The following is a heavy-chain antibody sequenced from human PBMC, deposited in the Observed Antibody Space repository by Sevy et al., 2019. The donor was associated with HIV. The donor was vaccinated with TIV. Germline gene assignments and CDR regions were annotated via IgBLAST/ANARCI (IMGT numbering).Heavy chain of an antibody. D-gene: IGHD6-19*01. CDR3: AKEEVAGHN. CDR1: AFTFSSYV. CDR2: ISGSGGST. Sequence: GGSLRLSCGASAFTFSSYVISWVRQAPGKGLEWVSTISGSGGSTYYADSVKGRFTISRDNFKNTVYLQMDSLRVEDTAVYYCAKEEVAGHNWGQGTLVTVSS. J-gene: IGHJ4*02. V-gene: IGHV3-23*01.